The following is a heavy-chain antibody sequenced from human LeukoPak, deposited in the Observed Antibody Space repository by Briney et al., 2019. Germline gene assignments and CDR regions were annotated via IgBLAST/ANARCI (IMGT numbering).Heavy chain of an antibody. Sequence: PGGSLRLSCGASGFTFSSYAMSWVRQAPGKGLEWVTAIGGSGGSTYYADSVKGRFTISRDNSKNTLYLQMNSLRAEDTAVYYCARHPAGYCSSTSCYINFDYWGQGTLVTVSS. CDR2: IGGSGGST. V-gene: IGHV3-23*01. CDR1: GFTFSSYA. CDR3: ARHPAGYCSSTSCYINFDY. J-gene: IGHJ4*02. D-gene: IGHD2-2*02.